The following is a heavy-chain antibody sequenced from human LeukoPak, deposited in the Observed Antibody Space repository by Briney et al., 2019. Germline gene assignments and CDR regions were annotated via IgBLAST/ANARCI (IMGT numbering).Heavy chain of an antibody. CDR2: IYYSGST. CDR3: ARDRYNWSFDP. V-gene: IGHV4-39*07. CDR1: GFTFSSYG. D-gene: IGHD1-1*01. J-gene: IGHJ5*02. Sequence: PGGSLRLSCAASGFTFSSYGMHWVRQPPGKGLEWIGSIYYSGSTYYNPSLKSRVTISVDTSKNQFSLKLSSVTAADTAVYYCARDRYNWSFDPWGQGTLVTVSS.